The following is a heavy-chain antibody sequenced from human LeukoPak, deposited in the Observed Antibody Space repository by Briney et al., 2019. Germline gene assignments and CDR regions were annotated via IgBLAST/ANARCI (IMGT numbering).Heavy chain of an antibody. CDR2: INRDGGST. CDR1: GFTFSSYS. V-gene: IGHV3-64*02. Sequence: GGSLRLSCAASGFTFSSYSMYWVRQAPGKGLEYVSAINRDGGSTYYADSVKGRFTISRDNSKNTLFLQMGSLRPEDMAVYYCAKGAYYYYMDVWGKGTTVTVSS. D-gene: IGHD3-16*01. J-gene: IGHJ6*03. CDR3: AKGAYYYYMDV.